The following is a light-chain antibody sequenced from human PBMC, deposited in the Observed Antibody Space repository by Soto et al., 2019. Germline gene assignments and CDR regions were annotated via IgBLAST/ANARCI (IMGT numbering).Light chain of an antibody. CDR1: SPDFGV. Sequence: QSVLTQPASVSGSPGQSITISCSGISPDFGVSWYQHFPGKAPKLLIFEVSNRPSGVSTCFSGSKSGNMAFLTISGLQSEDEGLYHCSSYSSTTTLFGGGTKLTVL. J-gene: IGLJ2*01. CDR2: EVS. CDR3: SSYSSTTTL. V-gene: IGLV2-14*01.